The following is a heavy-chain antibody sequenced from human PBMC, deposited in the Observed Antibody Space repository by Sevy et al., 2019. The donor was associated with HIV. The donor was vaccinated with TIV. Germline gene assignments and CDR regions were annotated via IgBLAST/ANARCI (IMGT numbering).Heavy chain of an antibody. J-gene: IGHJ4*02. CDR2: ISGTCFST. V-gene: IGHV3-23*01. CDR1: GFSFSNYV. D-gene: IGHD6-19*01. CDR3: AKGRSSGWDGGFNY. Sequence: GGSLRLSCAASGFSFSNYVMSWVRQAPGKGLEWVSSISGTCFSTYYADSVKGRFTISRDNSKNTLYLQMNSLSAEDTAVYYCAKGRSSGWDGGFNYWGQGTLVTVSS.